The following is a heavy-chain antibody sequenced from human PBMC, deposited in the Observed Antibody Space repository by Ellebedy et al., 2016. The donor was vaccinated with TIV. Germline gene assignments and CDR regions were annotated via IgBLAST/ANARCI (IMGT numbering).Heavy chain of an antibody. CDR3: AREGYDTLTGKSYGLDV. CDR2: IYYSGYT. J-gene: IGHJ6*02. Sequence: SETLSLTCTVYGGSVSSGSHYWTWIRQPPGTGLEWIGSIYYSGYTNYNPSLKSRVTISVDTSKNQFSLKLISVTAADTAVYYCAREGYDTLTGKSYGLDVWGQGTTITVSS. V-gene: IGHV4-61*01. D-gene: IGHD3-9*01. CDR1: GGSVSSGSHY.